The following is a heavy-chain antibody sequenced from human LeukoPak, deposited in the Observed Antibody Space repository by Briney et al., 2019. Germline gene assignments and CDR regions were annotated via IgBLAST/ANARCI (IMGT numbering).Heavy chain of an antibody. D-gene: IGHD3-10*01. CDR1: GFSLTTTGVG. CDR3: AQGGRAYSYGSGSWWFDP. CDR2: IYWNDDK. V-gene: IGHV2-5*01. J-gene: IGHJ5*02. Sequence: SGPTLVKPTQTLTLTCTFFGFSLTTTGVGVGWIRQPPGKALEWLALIYWNDDKRYSPSLKSRLTITKDTSRNQVVLTATNLDPVDTGTYYRAQGGRAYSYGSGSWWFDPWGQGTLVTVSS.